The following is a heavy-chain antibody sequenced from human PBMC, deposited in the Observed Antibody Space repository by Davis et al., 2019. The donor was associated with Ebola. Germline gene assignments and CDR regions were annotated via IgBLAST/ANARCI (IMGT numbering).Heavy chain of an antibody. CDR2: INPNSGGT. V-gene: IGHV1-2*02. CDR3: ARGRYGSGWSFDY. Sequence: ASVKVSCKASGYTFTGYYMHWVRQAPGQGLEWMGWINPNSGGTNYAQKFQGRVTMTRDTSISTAYTELSRLRSDDTAVYYCARGRYGSGWSFDYWCQGTLVTVSS. D-gene: IGHD6-19*01. CDR1: GYTFTGYY. J-gene: IGHJ4*02.